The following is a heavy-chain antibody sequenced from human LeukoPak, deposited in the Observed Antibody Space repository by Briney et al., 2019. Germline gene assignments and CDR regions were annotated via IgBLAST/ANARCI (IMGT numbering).Heavy chain of an antibody. V-gene: IGHV3-66*01. J-gene: IGHJ4*02. D-gene: IGHD6-13*01. Sequence: GGSLRLSCVASGLSVSSNYMSWVRQAPGKGLEWVSVIYRDGSSYYAESVKGRFTISRDNSKNTLYIQMNSLRAEDTAVYYCATIRGGYSSNSALDYWGQGTLVTVSS. CDR1: GLSVSSNY. CDR3: ATIRGGYSSNSALDY. CDR2: IYRDGSS.